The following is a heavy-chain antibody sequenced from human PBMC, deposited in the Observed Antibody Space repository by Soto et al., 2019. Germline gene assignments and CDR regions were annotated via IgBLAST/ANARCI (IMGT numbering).Heavy chain of an antibody. CDR3: ASGGLAAAHYYYYYGMDV. CDR2: IYYSGST. D-gene: IGHD6-13*01. J-gene: IGHJ6*02. V-gene: IGHV4-59*01. Sequence: SETLSLTCTVSGGSISSYYWSWIRQPPGKGLEWIGYIYYSGSTNYNPSLKSRVAISVDTSKNQFSLKLSSVTAADTAVYYCASGGLAAAHYYYYYGMDVWGQGTTVTVSS. CDR1: GGSISSYY.